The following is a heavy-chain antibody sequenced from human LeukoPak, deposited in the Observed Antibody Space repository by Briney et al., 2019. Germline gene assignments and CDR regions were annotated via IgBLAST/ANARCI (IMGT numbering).Heavy chain of an antibody. CDR1: GGSISSSNYY. V-gene: IGHV4-39*01. Sequence: PSETLSLTCIVSGGSISSSNYYWGWVRQPPGKGLEWIANIYYSGSTYYSPSLRSRVTISVDTSKNQFSLKLTSVTAADTAVYYCARHASVSGNWPRPLDYWGQGSLVTVSS. J-gene: IGHJ4*02. CDR2: IYYSGST. D-gene: IGHD3-3*01. CDR3: ARHASVSGNWPRPLDY.